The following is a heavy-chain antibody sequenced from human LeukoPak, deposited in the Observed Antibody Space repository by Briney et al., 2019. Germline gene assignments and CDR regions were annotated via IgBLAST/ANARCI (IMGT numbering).Heavy chain of an antibody. V-gene: IGHV3-53*01. J-gene: IGHJ4*02. D-gene: IGHD4-23*01. CDR3: ARGTTVVTLYSFDY. CDR1: GFTVSSNY. CDR2: TFSGGST. Sequence: GGSLRLSCAASGFTVSSNYMSWVRQAPGKGLEWVSVTFSGGSTYYADSVKGRFTISRDKSKNTLFLQMNSLRAEDTAVYYCARGTTVVTLYSFDYWGQGTLVTVSS.